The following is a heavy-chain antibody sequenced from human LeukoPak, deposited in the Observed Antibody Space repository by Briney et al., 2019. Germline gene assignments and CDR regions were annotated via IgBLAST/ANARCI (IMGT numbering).Heavy chain of an antibody. J-gene: IGHJ4*02. Sequence: SVKVSCKASGGTFSSYAISWVRQAPGQGLEWMGGIIPIFGTANYAQKFQGRVTITADKSTSTAYMELSSLRSEDAAVYYCARDPIAVAGLFDYWGQGTLVTVSS. CDR2: IIPIFGTA. CDR3: ARDPIAVAGLFDY. V-gene: IGHV1-69*06. D-gene: IGHD6-19*01. CDR1: GGTFSSYA.